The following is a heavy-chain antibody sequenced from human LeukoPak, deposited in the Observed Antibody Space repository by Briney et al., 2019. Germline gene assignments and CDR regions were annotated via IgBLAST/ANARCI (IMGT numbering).Heavy chain of an antibody. J-gene: IGHJ4*02. CDR2: ISYSGSA. CDR1: GGSISSSSYY. V-gene: IGHV4-61*05. Sequence: SETLSLTCTVSGGSISSSSYYWGWIRQPPGKGLEWIGYISYSGSANYNPSLKSRVTMSLDTSKNQFSLNLTSVTAADTAVYFCARAPNWNYFDDWGQGTLVTASS. CDR3: ARAPNWNYFDD. D-gene: IGHD1-20*01.